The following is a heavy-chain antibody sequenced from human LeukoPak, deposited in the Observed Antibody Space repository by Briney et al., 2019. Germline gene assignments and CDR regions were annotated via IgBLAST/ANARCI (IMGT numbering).Heavy chain of an antibody. J-gene: IGHJ4*02. D-gene: IGHD6-19*01. CDR1: IFTFRTSW. Sequence: PGGSLRLSCAASIFTFRTSWMSGVCQAPGKGLEWVANIKRDGSEKYYVDSVKGRFTISRDNAKNSLYLQMNSLRVEDTAVYYCARLSTAVPDADYWGQGTLVTVSS. V-gene: IGHV3-7*01. CDR3: ARLSTAVPDADY. CDR2: IKRDGSEK.